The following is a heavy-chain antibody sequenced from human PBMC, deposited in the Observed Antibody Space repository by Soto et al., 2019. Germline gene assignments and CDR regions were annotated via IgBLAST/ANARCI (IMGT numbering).Heavy chain of an antibody. Sequence: SETLSLTCAVYGGSFSGYYWSWIRQPPGKGLEWIGEINHSGSTNYNPSLKSRVTISVDTSKNQFSLKLSSVTAADTAVYYCARGRNPIAAWGQGTLVTVSS. J-gene: IGHJ5*02. CDR2: INHSGST. V-gene: IGHV4-34*01. CDR1: GGSFSGYY. CDR3: ARGRNPIAA. D-gene: IGHD6-13*01.